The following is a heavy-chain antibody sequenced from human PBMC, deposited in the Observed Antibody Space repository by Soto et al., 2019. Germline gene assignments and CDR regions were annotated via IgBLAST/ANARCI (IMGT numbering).Heavy chain of an antibody. CDR1: GFTFSSYG. Sequence: QVQLVESGGGVVQPGRSLSLSCAASGFTFSSYGIHWVRQAPGKGLEWVAVIWSDGSNKYYADSVKGRFTISRDNTKNTLYLQMNSLRAEDTAVYYCATEVLVRGIKYHAMDVWGHGTTVTVSS. CDR3: ATEVLVRGIKYHAMDV. CDR2: IWSDGSNK. V-gene: IGHV3-33*03. J-gene: IGHJ6*02. D-gene: IGHD3-10*01.